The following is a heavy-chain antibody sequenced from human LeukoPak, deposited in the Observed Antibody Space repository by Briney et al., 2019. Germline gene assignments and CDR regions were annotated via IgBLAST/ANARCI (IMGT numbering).Heavy chain of an antibody. V-gene: IGHV1-2*02. CDR2: INPNSGGT. CDR3: ARIYSGSYSTDDY. J-gene: IGHJ4*02. Sequence: GASVTVSCKASGYTFTGYYMHWVRQAPGQGLEWMGWINPNSGGTNYAQKFQGRVTMTRDTSISTAYMELSRLRSDDTAVYYCARIYSGSYSTDDYWGQGTLVTVSS. CDR1: GYTFTGYY. D-gene: IGHD1-26*01.